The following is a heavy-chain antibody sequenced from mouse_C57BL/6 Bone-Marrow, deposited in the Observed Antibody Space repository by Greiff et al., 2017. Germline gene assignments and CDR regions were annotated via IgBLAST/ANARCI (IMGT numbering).Heavy chain of an antibody. Sequence: QVQLKESGPGLVQPSPSLSITCTVSGFSLTSYGVHWVRQSPGKGLEWLGVIWSGGSTDYNAAFISRLSISKDNSKSQVFFKMNSLQADDTAIYYCARPMTRSYWGQGTLVTVSA. CDR1: GFSLTSYG. J-gene: IGHJ3*01. D-gene: IGHD2-3*01. V-gene: IGHV2-2*01. CDR3: ARPMTRSY. CDR2: IWSGGST.